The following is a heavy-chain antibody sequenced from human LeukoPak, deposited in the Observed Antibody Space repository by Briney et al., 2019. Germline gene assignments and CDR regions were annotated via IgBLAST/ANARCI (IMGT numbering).Heavy chain of an antibody. CDR3: ARGNLDYYDSSGYYFPPDY. V-gene: IGHV3-74*03. CDR2: INSDGSST. CDR1: GFTFSSYW. J-gene: IGHJ4*02. D-gene: IGHD3-22*01. Sequence: SGGSLRLSCAASGFTFSSYWMHWVRQAPGKGLVWVSRINSDGSSTTYADSVKGRFTISRDNAKNTVYLQMNSLRAEDTAVYYCARGNLDYYDSSGYYFPPDYWGQGTLVTVSS.